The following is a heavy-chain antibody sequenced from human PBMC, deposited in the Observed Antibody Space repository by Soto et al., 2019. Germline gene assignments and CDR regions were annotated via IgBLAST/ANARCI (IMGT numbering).Heavy chain of an antibody. CDR1: GGSINSGSYY. J-gene: IGHJ6*02. CDR3: ARRESSHSLYYYTGMDV. V-gene: IGHV4-31*11. Sequence: SETLSLTCAVSGGSINSGSYYWSWIRQHTGKGLEWIGYIFYSGSTSYNLSLKSRVTISIDTSKNHFSLKLSSVTAADTAVYYCARRESSHSLYYYTGMDVCGQGTTGTVSS. CDR2: IFYSGST. D-gene: IGHD2-2*01.